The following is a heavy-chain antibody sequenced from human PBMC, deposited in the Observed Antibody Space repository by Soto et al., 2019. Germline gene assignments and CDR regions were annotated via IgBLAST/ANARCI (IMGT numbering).Heavy chain of an antibody. Sequence: ANLPPSCTVSACPTIPTYRLESLQPPGKGLEWIGYIYYSGSTNYNPSLKSRVTISVDTSKNQFSLKLSSVTAADTAVYYCASWTTVTTDRFFAFDILVQWTLVT. V-gene: IGHV4-59*01. CDR2: IYYSGST. CDR1: ACPTIPTY. J-gene: IGHJ3*02. CDR3: ASWTTVTTDRFFAFDI. D-gene: IGHD4-17*01.